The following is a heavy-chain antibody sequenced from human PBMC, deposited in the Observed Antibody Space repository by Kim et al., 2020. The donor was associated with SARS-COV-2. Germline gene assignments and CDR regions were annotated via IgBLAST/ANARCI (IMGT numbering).Heavy chain of an antibody. CDR2: VYGSGST. J-gene: IGHJ5*02. Sequence: SETLSLTCAVSGVSLSNSDDCWVWIRQPPGAGLEWIGFVYGSGSTHFNSSLKSRATLSIDTSKNQFSLKLNSVTAADTAIYYFARQYGSGALSFATWGLG. CDR3: ARQYGSGALSFAT. CDR1: GVSLSNSDDC. D-gene: IGHD3-10*01. V-gene: IGHV4-39*01.